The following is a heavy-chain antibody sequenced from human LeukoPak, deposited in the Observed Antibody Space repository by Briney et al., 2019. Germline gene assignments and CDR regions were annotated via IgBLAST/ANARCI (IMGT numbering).Heavy chain of an antibody. CDR1: GFTVSSNY. CDR3: ARESSTQAYDSSAGYYFDY. J-gene: IGHJ4*02. CDR2: IYSGGST. V-gene: IGHV3-66*01. D-gene: IGHD3-22*01. Sequence: PGGSLRLSCAASGFTVSSNYMSWVRQAPGKGLEWVSVIYSGGSTYYADSVKGRFTISRDNSKNTLYLQMNSLRAEDTAVYYCARESSTQAYDSSAGYYFDYWGQGTLVTVSS.